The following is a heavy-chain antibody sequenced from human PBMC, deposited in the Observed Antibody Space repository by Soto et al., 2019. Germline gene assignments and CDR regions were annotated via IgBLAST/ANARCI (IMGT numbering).Heavy chain of an antibody. CDR2: IYATGTT. CDR1: GGSFSGYY. V-gene: IGHV4-59*10. D-gene: IGHD1-1*01. J-gene: IGHJ5*02. CDR3: VRDGTKTLRDWFDP. Sequence: SETLSLTCAVYGGSFSGYYWSWIRQPPGKGLEWIGRIYATGTTDYNPSLKSRVMMSVDTSKKQFSLKLRSVTAADTAVYYCVRDGTKTLRDWFDPWGQGISVTVSS.